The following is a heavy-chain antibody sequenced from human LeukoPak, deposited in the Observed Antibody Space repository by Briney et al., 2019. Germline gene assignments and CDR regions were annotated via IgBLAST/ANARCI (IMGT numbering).Heavy chain of an antibody. Sequence: PGGSLRLSCAASGFTLSKAWMTWVRQAPGKGLEWVGRIKSKTDGETTDYGAPVQGRFTILREDAKNTLYLEMNSLKTEDTGVYYCTTGVEKWGQGTRVIVSS. D-gene: IGHD3-3*01. CDR3: TTGVEK. CDR2: IKSKTDGETT. CDR1: GFTLSKAW. V-gene: IGHV3-15*01. J-gene: IGHJ4*02.